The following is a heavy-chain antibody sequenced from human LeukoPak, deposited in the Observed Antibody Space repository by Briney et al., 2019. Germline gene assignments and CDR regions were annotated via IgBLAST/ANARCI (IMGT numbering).Heavy chain of an antibody. CDR3: AKVGPMIAVVINYYFDY. Sequence: GGSLRLSCAASGFTFSSYAMSWVRQAPGKGLEWVSAISGSGGSTYYADSVKGRFTISRDNSKNTLYLQMNSLRAEDTAVYYCAKVGPMIAVVINYYFDYWGQGTLVTVSS. D-gene: IGHD3-22*01. J-gene: IGHJ4*02. V-gene: IGHV3-23*01. CDR2: ISGSGGST. CDR1: GFTFSSYA.